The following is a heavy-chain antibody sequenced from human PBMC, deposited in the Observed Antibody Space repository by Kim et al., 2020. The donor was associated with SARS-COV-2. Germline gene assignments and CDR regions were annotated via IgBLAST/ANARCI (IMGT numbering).Heavy chain of an antibody. CDR3: ARVPRDGYNINWLDP. V-gene: IGHV1-69*04. J-gene: IGHJ5*02. D-gene: IGHD5-12*01. CDR2: IIPILGIA. Sequence: SVKVSCKASGGTFSSYAISWVRQAPGQGLEWMGRIIPILGIANYAQKFQGRVMITADKSTSTAYMELSSLRSEDTAVYYCARVPRDGYNINWLDPWGQG. CDR1: GGTFSSYA.